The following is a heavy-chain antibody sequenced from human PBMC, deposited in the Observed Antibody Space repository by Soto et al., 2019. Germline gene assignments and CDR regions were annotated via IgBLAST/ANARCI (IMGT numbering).Heavy chain of an antibody. CDR1: GGSISSGGYS. V-gene: IGHV4-30-2*01. CDR2: TYHSGST. D-gene: IGHD4-17*01. J-gene: IGHJ3*02. Sequence: QLQLQESGSGLVKPSQTLSLTCAVSGGSISSGGYSWSWIRQPPGKGLEWIGYTYHSGSTYYNPSLKSRVPISVDRSKTQFSLKLSSVTAADTAVYYCARAGYGGNSELDDAFDIWGQGTMVTVSS. CDR3: ARAGYGGNSELDDAFDI.